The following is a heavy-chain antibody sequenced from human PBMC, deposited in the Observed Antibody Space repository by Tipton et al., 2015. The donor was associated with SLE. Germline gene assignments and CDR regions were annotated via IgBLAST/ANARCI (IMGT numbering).Heavy chain of an antibody. D-gene: IGHD5-18*01. CDR3: ARRQLIAGYFEY. CDR1: GVSLSTGGHY. Sequence: TLSLTCTVSGVSLSTGGHYWSWVRQHPGKGLEFIGYIFHNGSTLYNPSLKSRVSMSVASSRNQFSLKLTSVTAADTAVYHCARRQLIAGYFEYWGQGTLVTVSS. J-gene: IGHJ4*02. CDR2: IFHNGST. V-gene: IGHV4-31*03.